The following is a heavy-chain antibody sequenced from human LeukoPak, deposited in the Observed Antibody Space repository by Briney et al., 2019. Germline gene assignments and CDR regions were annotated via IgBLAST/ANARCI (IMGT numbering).Heavy chain of an antibody. CDR3: ARDFLSDENQLRLAAPCDY. CDR1: GFTVSSNY. CDR2: IYSGGST. V-gene: IGHV3-53*01. D-gene: IGHD2-15*01. J-gene: IGHJ4*02. Sequence: GGSLRLSCAASGFTVSSNYMSWVRQAPGKGLEWVSVIYSGGSTYYADSVKGRFTISRDNSKNTLYLKMNSLRAEDTAVYYCARDFLSDENQLRLAAPCDYWGQGTLVTIS.